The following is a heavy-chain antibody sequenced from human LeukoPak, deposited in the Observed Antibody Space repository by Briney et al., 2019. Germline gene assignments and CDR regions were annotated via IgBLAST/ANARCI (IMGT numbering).Heavy chain of an antibody. CDR2: ISYSGNT. V-gene: IGHV4-59*11. CDR1: GGSINSHY. Sequence: SETLSLARTVSGGSINSHYWSWVRQPPGKGLVWIGYISYSGNTNYNPSLKSRVTISVDTSKNQFSLKLSSVTAADTAVYYCARDTLYYDSSGYYSSYYYYYMDVWGKGTTVTISS. CDR3: ARDTLYYDSSGYYSSYYYYYMDV. D-gene: IGHD3-22*01. J-gene: IGHJ6*03.